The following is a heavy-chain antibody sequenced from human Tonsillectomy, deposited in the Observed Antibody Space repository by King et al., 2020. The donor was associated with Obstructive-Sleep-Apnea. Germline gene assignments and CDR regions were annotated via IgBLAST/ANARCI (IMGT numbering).Heavy chain of an antibody. CDR2: IKADGSEK. D-gene: IGHD1-1*01. Sequence: VQLVESGGGLVQPGGSLRLSCAASGFTFSAYWMSWVRQAPGKGLGWVAGIKADGSEKYYVDSVKGRFTISRDQAKSSRYLQMNSLRAEDTTLYYCARDVSTGAFDYWGQGTLVTVSS. J-gene: IGHJ4*02. CDR3: ARDVSTGAFDY. CDR1: GFTFSAYW. V-gene: IGHV3-7*01.